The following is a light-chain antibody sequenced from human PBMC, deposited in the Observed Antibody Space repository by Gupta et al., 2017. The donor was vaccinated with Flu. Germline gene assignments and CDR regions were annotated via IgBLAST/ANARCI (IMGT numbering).Light chain of an antibody. Sequence: QSVLTQPPSVTGAPDETVIIPCSWRSSNIGAGYAVHWYQQLPGTGPTLLNYGNNNRPSGGPDRFSGSKSGASASLAIAGLQAEDEADYYWQCEDSSLNGFVFGPGTKVTVL. J-gene: IGLJ1*01. CDR2: GNN. CDR3: QCEDSSLNGFV. V-gene: IGLV1-40*01. CDR1: SSNIGAGYA.